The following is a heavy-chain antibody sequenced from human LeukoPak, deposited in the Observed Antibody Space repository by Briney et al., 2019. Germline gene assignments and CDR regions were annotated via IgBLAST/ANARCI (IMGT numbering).Heavy chain of an antibody. J-gene: IGHJ4*02. D-gene: IGHD3-22*01. CDR2: ISGSGGST. CDR3: AKIPQDTMIVVVTPSGYFDY. Sequence: GGSLRLSCAASGFTFSSYAMSWVRQAPGKGLEWVSAISGSGGSTYYADSVKGRFTISRDNSKNTLYLQMNSLRAEDTAVYYCAKIPQDTMIVVVTPSGYFDYWGQGTLVTVSS. CDR1: GFTFSSYA. V-gene: IGHV3-23*01.